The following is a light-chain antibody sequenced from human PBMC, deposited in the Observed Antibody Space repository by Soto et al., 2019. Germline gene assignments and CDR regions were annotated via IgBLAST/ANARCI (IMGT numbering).Light chain of an antibody. CDR1: SSDVGSYNL. V-gene: IGLV2-23*01. J-gene: IGLJ1*01. CDR3: CSYAGSSV. CDR2: EGS. Sequence: QSVRTQPASVSGSPGQSITISCTGTSSDVGSYNLVSWYQQHPGKAPKLMIYEGSKRPSGVSNRFSGSKSGNTASLTISGLQAEDKADYYCCSYAGSSVFGTGTKVTVL.